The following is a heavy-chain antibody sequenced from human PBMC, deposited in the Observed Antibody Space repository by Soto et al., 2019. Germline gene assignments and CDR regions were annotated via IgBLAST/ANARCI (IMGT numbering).Heavy chain of an antibody. V-gene: IGHV1-18*01. D-gene: IGHD6-13*01. J-gene: IGHJ3*02. CDR3: ARSNRIAAAGACAFDI. CDR2: ISAYNGNT. CDR1: GYTFTSYG. Sequence: VSVKVSCKASGYTFTSYGISWVRQAPGQGLERMGWISAYNGNTNYAQKLQGRVTMTTDTSTSTAYMELRSLRSDDTAVYYCARSNRIAAAGACAFDIWGQGTRVTVSS.